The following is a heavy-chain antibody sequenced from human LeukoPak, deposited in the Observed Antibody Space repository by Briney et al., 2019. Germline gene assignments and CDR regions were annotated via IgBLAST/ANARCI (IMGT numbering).Heavy chain of an antibody. Sequence: SQTLSLTCTVSSGSISSADYFWTWIRQPPGKGLEWIGYFYTSGSTYYNPSLKSRVIISVDTSKNQFSLELRSVTAADTAVYYCARASTGNFDYWGQGTLVTVSS. V-gene: IGHV4-30-4*08. CDR3: ARASTGNFDY. D-gene: IGHD3-9*01. J-gene: IGHJ4*02. CDR2: FYTSGST. CDR1: SGSISSADYF.